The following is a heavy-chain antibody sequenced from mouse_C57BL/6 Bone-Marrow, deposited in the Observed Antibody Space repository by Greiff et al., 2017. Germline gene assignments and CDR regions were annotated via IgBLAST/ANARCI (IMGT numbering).Heavy chain of an antibody. J-gene: IGHJ4*01. CDR3: ARRGSAGAMDD. CDR2: INSDGGST. V-gene: IGHV5-2*03. CDR1: EYEFPSHD. Sequence: EVMLVESGGGLVQPGESLKLSCESNEYEFPSHDMSWVRKTPEKRLALVAAINSDGGSTYYPDTMERRFIISRDDTKNTLYLQMSSLRYEDTALYYSARRGSAGAMDDWGQGTSVTVSS. D-gene: IGHD1-1*02.